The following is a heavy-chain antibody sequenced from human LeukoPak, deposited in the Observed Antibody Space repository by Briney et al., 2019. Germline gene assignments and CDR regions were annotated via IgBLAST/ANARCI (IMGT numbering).Heavy chain of an antibody. V-gene: IGHV1-2*04. CDR3: ATGGYSYPRIFDY. CDR1: GYTFTGYY. CDR2: INPNSGGT. J-gene: IGHJ4*02. D-gene: IGHD5-18*01. Sequence: ASVKVSCKASGYTFTGYYMHWVRQAPGQGLEWMGWINPNSGGTNYAQKFQGWVTMTRDTSISTAYMELSRLRSEDTAVYYCATGGYSYPRIFDYWGQGTLVTVSS.